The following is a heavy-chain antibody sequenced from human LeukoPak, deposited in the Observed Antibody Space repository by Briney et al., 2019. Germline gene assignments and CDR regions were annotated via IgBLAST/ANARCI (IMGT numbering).Heavy chain of an antibody. Sequence: GASVKVSCKASGGTFSSYAISWVRQAPGQGLEWMGGIIPIFGTANYAQKLQGRVTMTTDTSTSTAYMELRSLRSDDTAVYYCARDRAAADTNDYWGQGTLVTVSS. CDR3: ARDRAAADTNDY. D-gene: IGHD6-13*01. J-gene: IGHJ4*02. CDR1: GGTFSSYA. CDR2: IIPIFGTA. V-gene: IGHV1-69*05.